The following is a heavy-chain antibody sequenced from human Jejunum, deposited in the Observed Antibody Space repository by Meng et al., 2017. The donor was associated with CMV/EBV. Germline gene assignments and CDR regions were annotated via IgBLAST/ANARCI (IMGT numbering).Heavy chain of an antibody. CDR3: VSYIGSSYWFGP. CDR2: IYPNSGGT. J-gene: IGHJ5*02. D-gene: IGHD6-6*01. CDR1: GYTVTAYY. Sequence: ASGYTVTAYYMHWVRQAPGQGLEWMGWIYPNSGGTKYAQKFQGRVTMTRDTSISTAYMDLSRLRSDDTAVYYCVSYIGSSYWFGPWGQGTLVTVSS. V-gene: IGHV1-2*02.